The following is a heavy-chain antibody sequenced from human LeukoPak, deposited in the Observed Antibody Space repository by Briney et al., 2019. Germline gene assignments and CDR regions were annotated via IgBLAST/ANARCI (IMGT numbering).Heavy chain of an antibody. CDR1: GFSFSSYT. CDR2: ISSSSSYI. V-gene: IGHV3-21*01. D-gene: IGHD3-10*01. Sequence: GGSLRLSCAASGFSFSSYTMNWVRQAPEKGLEWVSSISSSSSYIYYTDSVKGRFTISRDNAKNSLYLQMNSLRAEDTAVYYCAKDKSMVRELDYWGQGNLVTVSS. CDR3: AKDKSMVRELDY. J-gene: IGHJ4*02.